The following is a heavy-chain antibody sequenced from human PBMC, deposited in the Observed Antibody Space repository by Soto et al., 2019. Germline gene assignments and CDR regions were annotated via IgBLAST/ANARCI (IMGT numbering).Heavy chain of an antibody. J-gene: IGHJ5*02. Sequence: QVQLQESGPGLVEPSQTLSLTCSVSGDSITSGSYYWTWIRQQPGKGPEWIGCIYYSGSTYYNPSLKSRISISVDTSKNQFSLNLSSVTAADTAVYHCARGHRREEAWFDPWGQGTLVTVSS. V-gene: IGHV4-31*03. CDR3: ARGHRREEAWFDP. CDR1: GDSITSGSYY. CDR2: IYYSGST.